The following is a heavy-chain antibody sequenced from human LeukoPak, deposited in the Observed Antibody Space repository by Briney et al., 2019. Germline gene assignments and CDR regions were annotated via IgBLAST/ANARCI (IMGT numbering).Heavy chain of an antibody. J-gene: IGHJ4*02. CDR1: GFTFSGYS. D-gene: IGHD1-14*01. Sequence: PGGSLRLSCAASGFTFSGYSMNWVRQAPGKGLEWVSSISSSSSYIYYADSVKGRFTISRDNAKNSLYLQMNSLRAEDTAVYYCARDNPKVSGYSDYWGQGTLVTVSS. V-gene: IGHV3-21*01. CDR2: ISSSSSYI. CDR3: ARDNPKVSGYSDY.